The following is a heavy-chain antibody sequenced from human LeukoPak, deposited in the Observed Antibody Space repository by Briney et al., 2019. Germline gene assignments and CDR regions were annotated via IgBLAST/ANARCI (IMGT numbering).Heavy chain of an antibody. V-gene: IGHV4-34*01. CDR1: GGSFSGYY. Sequence: SETLSLTCAVYGGSFSGYYWSWIRQPPGKGLEWMGEINHSGSTNYNPSLKSRVTISVDTSKNQFSLKLSSVTAADTAVYYCASIVVVPAAISAIVVGEVDYYYYMDVWGKGTTVTVSS. D-gene: IGHD2-2*01. J-gene: IGHJ6*03. CDR3: ASIVVVPAAISAIVVGEVDYYYYMDV. CDR2: INHSGST.